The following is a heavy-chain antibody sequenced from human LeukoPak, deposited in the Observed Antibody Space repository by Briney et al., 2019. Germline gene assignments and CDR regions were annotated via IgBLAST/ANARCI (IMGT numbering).Heavy chain of an antibody. CDR3: AKDKKWDYYFDY. CDR1: GFTFSSSW. CDR2: INSDESIT. J-gene: IGHJ4*02. V-gene: IGHV3-74*01. D-gene: IGHD1-26*01. Sequence: GGSLRLSCAASGFTFSSSWMYWVRQAPGKGLVWVSRINSDESITTYADSVKGRFTISRDNSKNTLYLQMNSLRAEDTAVYYCAKDKKWDYYFDYWGQGTLVTVSS.